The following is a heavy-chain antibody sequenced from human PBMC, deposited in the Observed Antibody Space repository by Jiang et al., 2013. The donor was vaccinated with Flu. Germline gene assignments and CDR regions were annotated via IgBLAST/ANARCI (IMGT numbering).Heavy chain of an antibody. CDR1: GDSVSSNSAA. D-gene: IGHD7-27*01. V-gene: IGHV6-1*01. CDR3: ARDQDWGWEY. CDR2: AYYRSKWYH. Sequence: SQTLSLTCAISGDSVSSNSAAWNWIRQSPSRGLEWLGRAYYRSKWYHDYAPSVKGRITINADTPTNQFSLHLNSVSPEDTAVYYCARDQDWGWEYWGQGTLVTVSS. J-gene: IGHJ4*02.